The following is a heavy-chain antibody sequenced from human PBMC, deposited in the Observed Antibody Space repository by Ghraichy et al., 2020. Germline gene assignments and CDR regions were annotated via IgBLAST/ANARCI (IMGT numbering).Heavy chain of an antibody. V-gene: IGHV3-30*02. D-gene: IGHD2-21*02. Sequence: GGSLRLSCVASGFTFIKYGMHWVRQAPGKGLEWVSLITFDGSSRFYADSVKGRFIISRDNSKNTLFMQMNSLRGEDTAVYFCANRVTAMHPVDYWGQGTRVTVSS. J-gene: IGHJ4*02. CDR3: ANRVTAMHPVDY. CDR1: GFTFIKYG. CDR2: ITFDGSSR.